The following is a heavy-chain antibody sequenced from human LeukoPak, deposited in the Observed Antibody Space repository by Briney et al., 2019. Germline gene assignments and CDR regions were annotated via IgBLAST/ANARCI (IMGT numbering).Heavy chain of an antibody. Sequence: GESLKISCKGSGYSFTSYWIGWVRQMPGKGLEWMGIIYPGDSDTRYSPSFQGQVTISADKSISTAYLQWSSLKASDTAMYYCARPPYYYDRSGYPGDAFDIWGQGTMVTVSS. J-gene: IGHJ3*02. CDR3: ARPPYYYDRSGYPGDAFDI. D-gene: IGHD3-22*01. V-gene: IGHV5-51*01. CDR1: GYSFTSYW. CDR2: IYPGDSDT.